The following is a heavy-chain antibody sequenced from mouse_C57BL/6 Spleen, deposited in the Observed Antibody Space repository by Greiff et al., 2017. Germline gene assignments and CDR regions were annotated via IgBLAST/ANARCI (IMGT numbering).Heavy chain of an antibody. CDR1: GYTFTSYW. J-gene: IGHJ1*03. CDR2: IYPGSGST. CDR3: ARGVYYYVSSPFYWYFDV. V-gene: IGHV1-55*01. Sequence: QVQLQQPGAELVKPGASVKMSCKASGYTFTSYWITWVKQRPGQGLEWIGDIYPGSGSTNYNEKFKSKATLTVDTSSSTAYMQLSSLTSEDSAVYYCARGVYYYVSSPFYWYFDVWGTGTTVTVSS. D-gene: IGHD1-1*01.